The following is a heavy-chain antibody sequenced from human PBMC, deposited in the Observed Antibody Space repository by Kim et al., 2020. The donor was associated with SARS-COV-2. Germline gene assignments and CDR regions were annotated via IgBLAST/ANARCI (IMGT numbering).Heavy chain of an antibody. D-gene: IGHD6-13*01. CDR2: IYYSGST. CDR1: GGSISSSSYY. Sequence: SETLSLTCTVSGGSISSSSYYWGWIRQPPGKGLEWIGSIYYSGSTYYNPSLKSRVTISVDTSKNQFSLKLSSVTAADTAVYYCARLELGSLVGYWGQGTLVTVSS. CDR3: ARLELGSLVGY. J-gene: IGHJ4*02. V-gene: IGHV4-39*01.